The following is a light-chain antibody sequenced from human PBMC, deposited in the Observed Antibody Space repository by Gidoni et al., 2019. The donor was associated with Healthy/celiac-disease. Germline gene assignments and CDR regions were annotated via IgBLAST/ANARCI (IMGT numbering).Light chain of an antibody. J-gene: IGLJ3*02. CDR2: EDN. CDR3: VTWDSSMSVL. CDR1: SSNIGNNY. V-gene: IGLV1-51*01. Sequence: QSVLPQPPSVSAAPGQKVTISCSGSSSNIGNNYVSWYQQRPGTAPKLLIFEDNRRSSGIPDRFSGSKSGTSATLDIIGLQSGDEADYYCVTWDSSMSVLFGGGTKLTVL.